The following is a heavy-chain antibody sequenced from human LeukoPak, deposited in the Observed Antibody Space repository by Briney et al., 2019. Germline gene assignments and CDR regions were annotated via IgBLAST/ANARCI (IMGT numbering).Heavy chain of an antibody. Sequence: GGSLRLSCAASGXTFSSYGMHWVRQAPGKGLEWVAVISYDGSTIYYADSVKGRFTISRDNSKNTLYLQMNSLRAEDTAVYYCARKGAVGIAAAAFDYWGQGTLVTVSS. CDR3: ARKGAVGIAAAAFDY. CDR2: ISYDGSTI. CDR1: GXTFSSYG. D-gene: IGHD6-13*01. J-gene: IGHJ4*02. V-gene: IGHV3-30*03.